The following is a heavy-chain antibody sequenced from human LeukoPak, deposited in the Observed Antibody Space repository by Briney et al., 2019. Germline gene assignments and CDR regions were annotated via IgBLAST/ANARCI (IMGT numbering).Heavy chain of an antibody. D-gene: IGHD6-19*01. CDR1: GFTFDDYA. J-gene: IGHJ4*02. CDR2: ISWNSGSI. Sequence: GGSLRLSCAASGFTFDDYAMHWVRQAPGKGLEWVSGISWNSGSIGYADSVKGRFTISRDNAKNSLYLQMNSLGAEDTALYYCAKDIGYSSGWLFDYWGQGTLVTVSS. V-gene: IGHV3-9*01. CDR3: AKDIGYSSGWLFDY.